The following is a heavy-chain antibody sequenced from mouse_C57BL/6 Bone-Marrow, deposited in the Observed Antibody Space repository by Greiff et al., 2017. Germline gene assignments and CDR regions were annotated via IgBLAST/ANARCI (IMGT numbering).Heavy chain of an antibody. D-gene: IGHD1-1*01. CDR3: ARDGAITTVVAHFDY. Sequence: QVQLQQSGAELVKPGASVKISCKASGYAFSSYWMNWVKQRPGKGLEWIGQIYPGDGDTNYNGKFKGKATLTADKSSSTAYMQLSSLTSEDVAVYFCARDGAITTVVAHFDYWGQGTTLTVSS. CDR2: IYPGDGDT. J-gene: IGHJ2*01. V-gene: IGHV1-80*01. CDR1: GYAFSSYW.